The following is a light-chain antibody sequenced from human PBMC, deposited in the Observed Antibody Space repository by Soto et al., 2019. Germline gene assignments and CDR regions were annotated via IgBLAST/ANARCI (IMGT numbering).Light chain of an antibody. CDR3: QVWDSRSDHVV. J-gene: IGLJ2*01. V-gene: IGLV3-21*04. CDR1: NIGSEG. CDR2: YDS. Sequence: SYELTQPPSVSVAPGKTARITCEGNNIGSEGVHWYQQKPGQAPVLVISYDSARPSGIPERFSGSNSGNTATLIISTVEAGDEADYYCQVWDSRSDHVVFGGGTKLTVL.